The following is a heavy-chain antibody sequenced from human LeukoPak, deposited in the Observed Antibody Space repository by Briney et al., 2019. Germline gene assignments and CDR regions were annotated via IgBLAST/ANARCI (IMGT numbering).Heavy chain of an antibody. D-gene: IGHD3-22*01. J-gene: IGHJ4*02. CDR1: GFTFSSYA. Sequence: GGSLRPSCVASGFTFSSYAMSWVRQAPGKGLEWVSAISGSGGSTYYADSVKGRFTISRDNSKNTLYLQMNSLRAEDTAVYYCAKDPNYYDSSGTDYWGQGTLVTVSS. V-gene: IGHV3-23*01. CDR2: ISGSGGST. CDR3: AKDPNYYDSSGTDY.